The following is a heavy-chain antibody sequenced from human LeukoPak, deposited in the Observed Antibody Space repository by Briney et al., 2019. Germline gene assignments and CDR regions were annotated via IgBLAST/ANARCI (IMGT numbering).Heavy chain of an antibody. CDR1: GFTFSDYY. J-gene: IGHJ4*02. CDR3: AGDAPRDGYNDY. CDR2: ISSSGSTM. Sequence: GGSLRLSCVASGFTFSDYYMTWIRQAPGKGLEWVSYISSSGSTMYYADSVKGRFTISRDNAKNSLYLQMNSLRAEDTAVYYCAGDAPRDGYNDYWGQGTLVTVSS. D-gene: IGHD5-24*01. V-gene: IGHV3-11*04.